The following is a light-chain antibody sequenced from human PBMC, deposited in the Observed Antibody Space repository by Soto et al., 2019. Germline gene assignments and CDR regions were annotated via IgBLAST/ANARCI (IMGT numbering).Light chain of an antibody. J-gene: IGKJ1*01. Sequence: EIVLTQSPGTLSLSPGERATLSCRASQSVSSSYLAWYQQKPGQAPRPLIYGASSRATGIPDRFSGSGAGTDFTLTISRLKSEDFAVYYCQQYGSSPWTFGQGTKVDIK. CDR2: GAS. CDR1: QSVSSSY. V-gene: IGKV3-20*01. CDR3: QQYGSSPWT.